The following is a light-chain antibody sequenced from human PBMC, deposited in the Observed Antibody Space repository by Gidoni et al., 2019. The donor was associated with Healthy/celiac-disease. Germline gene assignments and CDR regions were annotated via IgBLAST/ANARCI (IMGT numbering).Light chain of an antibody. CDR2: EDS. CDR3: QVWDSSSAVV. V-gene: IGLV3-21*02. J-gene: IGLJ2*01. CDR1: NSGSKS. Sequence: SYVLTQPPSVSVAPGQTARITCGGNNSGSKSVHWYQQKPGQAPVLVVYEDSDRPSGIPDLFSGSNSGNTATLTISRVEAGDEADYYCQVWDSSSAVVFGGGTKLTVL.